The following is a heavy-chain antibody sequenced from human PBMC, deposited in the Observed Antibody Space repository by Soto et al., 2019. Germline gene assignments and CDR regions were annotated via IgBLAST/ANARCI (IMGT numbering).Heavy chain of an antibody. D-gene: IGHD3-22*01. CDR1: GFTFSSYG. CDR2: IWYDGSNK. J-gene: IGHJ4*02. Sequence: QVQLVESGGGVVQTGRSLRLSCAASGFTFSSYGMHWVRQAPGKGLEWVAVIWYDGSNKYYADSVKGRFTISRDNSKNTLYLQMNSLRAEDTAGYDCAIDYDSSGYCDYWGKGTLVTVSS. V-gene: IGHV3-33*01. CDR3: AIDYDSSGYCDY.